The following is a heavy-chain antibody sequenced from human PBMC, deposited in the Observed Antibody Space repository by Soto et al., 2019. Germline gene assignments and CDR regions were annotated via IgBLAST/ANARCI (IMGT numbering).Heavy chain of an antibody. CDR3: AKDSWYFDL. CDR2: IDTSGSST. D-gene: IGHD6-13*01. CDR1: GFIFTNFW. Sequence: GGSLRFSCEASGFIFTNFWMHWVRQVPGKGLVWVSRIDTSGSSTSYADSVKGRFTISRDNAKNTVSLQMNSLRAEDTGVYYCAKDSWYFDLWSQGSLVTVSS. V-gene: IGHV3-74*01. J-gene: IGHJ4*02.